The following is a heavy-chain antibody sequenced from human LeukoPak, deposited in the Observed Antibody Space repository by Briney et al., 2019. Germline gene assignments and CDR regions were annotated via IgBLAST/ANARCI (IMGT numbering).Heavy chain of an antibody. D-gene: IGHD3-10*01. CDR1: GFTVSSNY. V-gene: IGHV3-66*04. CDR3: ARLPSGDY. CDR2: IYSGGSI. J-gene: IGHJ4*02. Sequence: GGSLRLSCAASGFTVSSNYMNWVRQAPGKGLEWVSVIYSGGSIYYADSLKDRFIVSRDNSKNTLYLQINSLRAEDTAVYYCARLPSGDYWGQGTLVTVSS.